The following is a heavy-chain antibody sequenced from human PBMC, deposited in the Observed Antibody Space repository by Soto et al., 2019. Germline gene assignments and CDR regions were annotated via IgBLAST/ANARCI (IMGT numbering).Heavy chain of an antibody. D-gene: IGHD6-19*01. Sequence: SETLSLTCTVSGGSISSSSYYWGWIRQPPGKGLEWIGSIYYSGSTYYNPSLKSRVTISVDTSKNQFSLELSSVTAADTAVYYCARGLITGSQYSGGWYEFDSRGQGTQVSVS. CDR2: IYYSGST. CDR1: GGSISSSSYY. V-gene: IGHV4-39*01. J-gene: IGHJ4*02. CDR3: ARGLITGSQYSGGWYEFDS.